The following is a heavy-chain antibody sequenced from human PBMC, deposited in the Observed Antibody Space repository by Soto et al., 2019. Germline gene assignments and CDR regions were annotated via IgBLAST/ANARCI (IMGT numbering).Heavy chain of an antibody. V-gene: IGHV5-51*01. CDR3: ARQAATVTTVPLLYFDP. CDR1: EYRFPGHW. J-gene: IGHJ5*02. D-gene: IGHD4-4*01. Sequence: PGESIKISYKASEYRFPGHWIGWVSQIPGKGLEWMGIIYPDNSNTRYSPSFQGQVTISADKSISTAYLQWSSLKASDTAMYYCARQAATVTTVPLLYFDPWGQGTLVIVSS. CDR2: IYPDNSNT.